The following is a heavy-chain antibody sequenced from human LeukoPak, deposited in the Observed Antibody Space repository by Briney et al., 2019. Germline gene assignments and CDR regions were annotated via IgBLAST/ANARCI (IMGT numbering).Heavy chain of an antibody. CDR1: GFTFSSYA. CDR2: ISGSGGST. D-gene: IGHD3-22*01. Sequence: GRSLRLSCAASGFTFSSYAMSWVRQAPGKGLEWVSAISGSGGSTYYADSVKGRFTISRDNSKNTLYLQMNSLRAEDTAVYYCAKGKIVVVIKSGAFDIWGQGTMVTVSS. CDR3: AKGKIVVVIKSGAFDI. J-gene: IGHJ3*02. V-gene: IGHV3-23*01.